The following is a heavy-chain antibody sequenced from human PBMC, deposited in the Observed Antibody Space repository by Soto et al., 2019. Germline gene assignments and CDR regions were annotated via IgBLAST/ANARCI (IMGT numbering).Heavy chain of an antibody. Sequence: ASVKVSCKASGYMFTSYCINWVRQAPGQGLECMGWISAYNGNIKYAQNFQGRVTMTTDTSTSTAYMEMRSLRSDDTAVYYCVRDLDGSGSYYTDYWGPGTLVTVSS. V-gene: IGHV1-18*01. CDR2: ISAYNGNI. CDR3: VRDLDGSGSYYTDY. D-gene: IGHD3-10*01. CDR1: GYMFTSYC. J-gene: IGHJ4*02.